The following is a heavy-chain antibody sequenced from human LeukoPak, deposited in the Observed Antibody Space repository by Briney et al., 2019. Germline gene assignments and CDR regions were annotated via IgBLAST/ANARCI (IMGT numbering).Heavy chain of an antibody. J-gene: IGHJ4*02. D-gene: IGHD6-13*01. CDR2: IYTSGST. Sequence: PSQTLSLTCAVSGGSFSSGSYYWSRIRQPAWKGLEWIGHIYTSGSTSYNPSLKSRVTISVDTSKNQFSLKLSSVTAADTAVYYCARAAAANDYWGQGTLVTVSS. V-gene: IGHV4-61*09. CDR3: ARAAAANDY. CDR1: GGSFSSGSYY.